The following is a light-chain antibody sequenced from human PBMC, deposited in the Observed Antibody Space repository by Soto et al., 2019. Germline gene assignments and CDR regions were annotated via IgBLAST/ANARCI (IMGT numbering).Light chain of an antibody. V-gene: IGKV1-5*01. J-gene: IGKJ1*01. CDR3: QQYNSYSWT. CDR2: DAS. Sequence: DIQRTQSPSTLSSSVGARVTITCRASQSISSWLAWYQQKPGKAPKLLIYDASSLESGVPSRFSGSGSGTEFTLTISSLQPDDFTTYYCQQYNSYSWTFGQGTKV. CDR1: QSISSW.